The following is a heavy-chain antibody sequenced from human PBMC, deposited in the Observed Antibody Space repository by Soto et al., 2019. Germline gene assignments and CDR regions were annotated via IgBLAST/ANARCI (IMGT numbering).Heavy chain of an antibody. CDR2: IYYSGST. Sequence: ASETLSLTCTVSGGSISSSSYFWGWFRQPPGKGLEWIGYIYYSGSTNYNPSLKSRVTISVDTSKNQFSLKLTSVTAADTAIYYCARHAGGGRFYYGMDVWGQGTTVTVSS. J-gene: IGHJ6*02. CDR1: GGSISSSSYF. CDR3: ARHAGGGRFYYGMDV. V-gene: IGHV4-39*01. D-gene: IGHD2-15*01.